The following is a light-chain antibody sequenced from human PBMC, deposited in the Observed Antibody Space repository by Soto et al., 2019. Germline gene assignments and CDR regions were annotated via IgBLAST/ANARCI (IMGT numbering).Light chain of an antibody. V-gene: IGLV1-47*01. J-gene: IGLJ2*01. CDR3: AAWDDSLSGLV. Sequence: QSVLTQPPSASGTPGQRVTISCSGSSSNIGSNYVYWYQQLTGTAPKLLIYRNNQRPSGVPDRFSGSKSGTSASLAISGLRSEDEDDYYCAAWDDSLSGLVFGGGTKLTVL. CDR2: RNN. CDR1: SSNIGSNY.